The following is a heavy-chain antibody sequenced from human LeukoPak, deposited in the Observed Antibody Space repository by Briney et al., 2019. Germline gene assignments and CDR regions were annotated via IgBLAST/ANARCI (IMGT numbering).Heavy chain of an antibody. V-gene: IGHV1-46*03. D-gene: IGHD3-22*01. Sequence: ASVKVSCKASGYTFTSDYMHWVRQAPGQGLEWMGIINPSGGSTSYAQKFQGRVTMTRDTSTSTVYMELSSLRSEDTAVYYCARAYYDSSGYYWYGGAFDIWGQGTMVTVSS. CDR1: GYTFTSDY. CDR3: ARAYYDSSGYYWYGGAFDI. J-gene: IGHJ3*02. CDR2: INPSGGST.